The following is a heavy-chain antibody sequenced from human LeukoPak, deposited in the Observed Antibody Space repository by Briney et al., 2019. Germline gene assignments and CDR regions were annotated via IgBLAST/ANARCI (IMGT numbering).Heavy chain of an antibody. V-gene: IGHV3-23*01. CDR2: ISGSGGST. CDR3: ANDGLLWFGELSAGAFDI. Sequence: PGGSLRLSCAASGFTFSSYGMSWVRQAPGKGLEWVSAISGSGGSTYYADSVKGRFTISRDNSKNTLYLQMNSLRAEDTAVYYCANDGLLWFGELSAGAFDIWGRGTMVTVSS. D-gene: IGHD3-10*01. J-gene: IGHJ3*02. CDR1: GFTFSSYG.